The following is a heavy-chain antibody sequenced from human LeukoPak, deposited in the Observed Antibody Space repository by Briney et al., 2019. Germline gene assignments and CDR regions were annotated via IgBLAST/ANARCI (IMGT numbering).Heavy chain of an antibody. J-gene: IGHJ3*02. CDR3: ARTTTVTTSAFDI. CDR1: GGSFSGYY. V-gene: IGHV4-34*01. Sequence: PSETLSLTCAVYGGSFSGYYWTWIRQPPGKGLEWIREINHRGSTNYNPSLKSRVTISVDTSKNEFSLKLSSVTAADTAVYYCARTTTVTTSAFDIWGQGTMVTVSS. D-gene: IGHD4-17*01. CDR2: INHRGST.